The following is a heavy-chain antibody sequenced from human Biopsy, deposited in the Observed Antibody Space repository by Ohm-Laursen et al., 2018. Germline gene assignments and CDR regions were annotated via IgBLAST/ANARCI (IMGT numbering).Heavy chain of an antibody. CDR3: ARPTNARAGGAPFDI. Sequence: SSLRLSCAASGFSFSSYGMHWVRQAPGKGLEWVAVLWYDGTNKYYVDSVKGRFTISRDNSKNTLYLQMNSLRAEDTAMYYCARPTNARAGGAPFDIWGQGTMVTVSS. CDR1: GFSFSSYG. J-gene: IGHJ3*02. D-gene: IGHD1-1*01. V-gene: IGHV3-33*01. CDR2: LWYDGTNK.